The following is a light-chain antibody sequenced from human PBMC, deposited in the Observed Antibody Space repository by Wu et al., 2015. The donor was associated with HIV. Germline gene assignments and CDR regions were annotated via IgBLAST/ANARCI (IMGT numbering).Light chain of an antibody. V-gene: IGKV1-39*01. CDR2: AAS. CDR1: QSISNY. CDR3: QQSYSTPGT. Sequence: DIQMTQSPSSLSAFVGDRVTITCRASQSISNYLNWYQQKPGKAPKLLIYAASSLQSGVPSRFSGSGSGTDFTLTISSLQPEDFATYYCQQSYSTPGTFGQGTKLEIK. J-gene: IGKJ2*02.